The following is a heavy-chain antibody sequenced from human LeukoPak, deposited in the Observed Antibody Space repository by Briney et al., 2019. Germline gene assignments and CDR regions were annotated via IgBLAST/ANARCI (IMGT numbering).Heavy chain of an antibody. V-gene: IGHV1-69*06. D-gene: IGHD3-22*01. Sequence: GASVKVSCKASGGTFSSYAISWVRQAPGQGLEWMGGIIPIFGTANYAQKFQGRVTITADKSTSTVYMELSSLRSEDTAFYYCARGVHVRVYDSNPHYGHYWGQGTLVTVSS. J-gene: IGHJ4*02. CDR2: IIPIFGTA. CDR1: GGTFSSYA. CDR3: ARGVHVRVYDSNPHYGHY.